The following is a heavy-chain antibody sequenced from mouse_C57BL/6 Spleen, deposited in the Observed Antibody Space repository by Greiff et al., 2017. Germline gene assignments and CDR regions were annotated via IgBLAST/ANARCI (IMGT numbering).Heavy chain of an antibody. D-gene: IGHD4-1*01. J-gene: IGHJ2*01. Sequence: VHLVESGAELVRPGASVTLSCKASGYTFTDYEMHWVKQTPVHGLEWIGAIDPETGGTAYNQKFKGKAILTADKSSSTAYMELRSLTSEDSAVYYCTRSRLTGTYWGQGTTLTVSS. CDR3: TRSRLTGTY. V-gene: IGHV1-15*01. CDR1: GYTFTDYE. CDR2: IDPETGGT.